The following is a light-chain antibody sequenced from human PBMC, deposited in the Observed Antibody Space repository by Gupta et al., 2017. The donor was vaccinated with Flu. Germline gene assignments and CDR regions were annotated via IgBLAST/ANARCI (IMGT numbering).Light chain of an antibody. CDR3: CADAGNGSFV. V-gene: IGLV2-11*01. Sequence: VSWDQQDPGKAHKLMIYGVTGRAAGVPGGFSGSKSGNTASLTISGLEAEEEAFYYRCADAGNGSFVFGGGTRLTVL. CDR2: GVT. J-gene: IGLJ2*01.